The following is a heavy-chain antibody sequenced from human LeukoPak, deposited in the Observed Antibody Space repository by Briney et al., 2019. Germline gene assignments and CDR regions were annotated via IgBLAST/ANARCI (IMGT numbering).Heavy chain of an antibody. J-gene: IGHJ5*02. CDR1: GGSISGHY. CDR3: ARSIAAAGPRRNNWFDP. Sequence: PSETLSLTCTVSGGSISGHYWSWIRQLPGKGLEWLGYIYYSGITNYNPSLKSRVTISVDTSKNQFSLKLSSVTAADTAVYYCARSIAAAGPRRNNWFDPWGQGTLVTVSS. D-gene: IGHD6-13*01. CDR2: IYYSGIT. V-gene: IGHV4-59*08.